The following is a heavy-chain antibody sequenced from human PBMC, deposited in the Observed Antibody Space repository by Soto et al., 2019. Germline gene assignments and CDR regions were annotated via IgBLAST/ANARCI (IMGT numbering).Heavy chain of an antibody. J-gene: IGHJ4*02. CDR1: GGSISSYY. Sequence: SETLSLTCTVSGGSISSYYWSWIRQPPGKGLEWIGYIYYSGSTNYNPSLKSRVTISVDTSKNQFSLKLSSVTAADTAVYYCARVVVVVADGYFDYWGQGTLVTVSS. CDR3: ARVVVVVADGYFDY. V-gene: IGHV4-59*01. CDR2: IYYSGST. D-gene: IGHD2-15*01.